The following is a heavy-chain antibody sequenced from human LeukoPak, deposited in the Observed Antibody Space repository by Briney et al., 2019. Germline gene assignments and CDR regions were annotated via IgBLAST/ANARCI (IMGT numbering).Heavy chain of an antibody. V-gene: IGHV4-30-4*01. Sequence: SQTLSLTCTVSGGSISSGDYYWSWIRQPPGKGLEWIGYIYYSGSTYYNPSLKSRVTISVDTSKNQFSLKLSSVTAADTAVYYCARALGYSGYWFDPWGQGTLVTVSS. J-gene: IGHJ5*02. CDR1: GGSISSGDYY. CDR3: ARALGYSGYWFDP. CDR2: IYYSGST. D-gene: IGHD5-12*01.